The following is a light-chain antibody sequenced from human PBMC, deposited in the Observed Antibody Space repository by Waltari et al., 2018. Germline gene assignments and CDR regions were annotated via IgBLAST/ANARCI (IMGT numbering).Light chain of an antibody. CDR3: ATWDNSLREFV. J-gene: IGLJ2*01. V-gene: IGLV1-51*01. CDR1: HSHIWSSF. CDR2: DTN. Sequence: QSVLPQPPSVSAAPGQGFTLSCSWDHSHIWSSFVSWYQQLPRAAPKLLIFDTNKRPSGIPDRISASKSGTSATLDITGLQTGDEADYYCATWDNSLREFVFGGGTELTVL.